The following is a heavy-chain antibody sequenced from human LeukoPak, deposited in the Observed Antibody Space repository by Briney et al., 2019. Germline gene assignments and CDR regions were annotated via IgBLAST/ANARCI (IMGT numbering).Heavy chain of an antibody. D-gene: IGHD3-10*01. CDR2: INHSGST. V-gene: IGHV4-34*01. Sequence: SETLSLTCAVYGGSFSGYYWSWIRQPPGKGLEWIGEINHSGSTNYNPSLKSRVTISVVTSKNQFSLKLSSVTAADTAVYYCARDSLLLWFGELSAAFDPWGQGTLVTVSS. J-gene: IGHJ5*02. CDR3: ARDSLLLWFGELSAAFDP. CDR1: GGSFSGYY.